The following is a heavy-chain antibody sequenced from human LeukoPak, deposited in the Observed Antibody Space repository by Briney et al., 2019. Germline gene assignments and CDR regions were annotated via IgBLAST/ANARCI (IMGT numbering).Heavy chain of an antibody. D-gene: IGHD5-12*01. V-gene: IGHV4-39*01. CDR1: GGSNSSSSYY. Sequence: SETLSLTCTVSGGSNSSSSYYWGWILQPPGKGLEWTGSIYYSGSTYYNPSLKSRVTISVDTSKNQFSLKLSSATAADTAVYYCARHLDIVATIGERNWFDPWGQGTLVTVSS. CDR2: IYYSGST. CDR3: ARHLDIVATIGERNWFDP. J-gene: IGHJ5*02.